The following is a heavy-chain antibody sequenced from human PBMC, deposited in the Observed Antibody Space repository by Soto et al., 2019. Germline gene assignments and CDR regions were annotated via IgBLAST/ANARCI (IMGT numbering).Heavy chain of an antibody. CDR3: TSNRSNVDT. Sequence: PGGSLRLSCVASGLTFTTYWMTWVRQAPGKGLEWMANIKQDGSEKYYVDSVKGRFTISRDDAENSLYLQMNNLRAEDTAVYYCTSNRSNVDTWGQGTPVTVSS. CDR1: GLTFTTYW. D-gene: IGHD3-16*01. J-gene: IGHJ5*02. V-gene: IGHV3-7*01. CDR2: IKQDGSEK.